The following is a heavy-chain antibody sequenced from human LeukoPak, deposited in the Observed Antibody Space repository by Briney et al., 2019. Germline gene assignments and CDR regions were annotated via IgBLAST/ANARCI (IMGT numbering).Heavy chain of an antibody. J-gene: IGHJ6*02. CDR1: GGSLSSTAYY. CDR2: IYYSGTT. CDR3: SRQGVRGTYYYAMDV. Sequence: PSGTLSLTRTVSGGSLSSTAYYAGWIRHPPGRGLEWIATIYYSGTTYYSPSLESRVTISVDTSKNQFSLKLSSVTAADTSVYYCSRQGVRGTYYYAMDVWGQGTTVTVSS. D-gene: IGHD3-10*01. V-gene: IGHV4-39*01.